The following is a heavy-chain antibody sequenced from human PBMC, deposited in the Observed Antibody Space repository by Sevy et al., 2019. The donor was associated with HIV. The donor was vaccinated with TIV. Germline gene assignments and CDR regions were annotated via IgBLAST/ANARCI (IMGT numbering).Heavy chain of an antibody. D-gene: IGHD6-13*01. J-gene: IGHJ3*02. CDR1: GFTFSSYS. Sequence: GGSLRLSCAASGFTFSSYSMNWVRQAPGKGLEWVSYISSSGRTIYYADSVKGRFTISRDNAKNSLYLQMSSLRAEDTAVYYCARRVRSDDAFDIWGQGTMVTVSS. CDR3: ARRVRSDDAFDI. V-gene: IGHV3-48*01. CDR2: ISSSGRTI.